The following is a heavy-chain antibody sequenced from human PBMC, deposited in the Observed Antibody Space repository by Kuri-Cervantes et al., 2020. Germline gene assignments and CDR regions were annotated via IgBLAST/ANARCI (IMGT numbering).Heavy chain of an antibody. CDR3: ARLKFHGAAGFYYFDY. D-gene: IGHD6-13*01. CDR2: SNAGNGNT. J-gene: IGHJ4*02. V-gene: IGHV1-3*02. Sequence: ASVKVSCKASGYTFTSYAMHWVRQAPGQRLGWMGWSNAGNGNTKYSQELQGRVTMTTDTSTSTAYMELRSLRSDDTAVYYCARLKFHGAAGFYYFDYWGQGTLVTVSS. CDR1: GYTFTSYA.